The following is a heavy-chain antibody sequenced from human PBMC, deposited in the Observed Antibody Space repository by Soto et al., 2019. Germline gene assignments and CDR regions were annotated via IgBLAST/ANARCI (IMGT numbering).Heavy chain of an antibody. CDR2: ISGSGSST. J-gene: IGHJ6*02. CDR3: AKCDGDYRYYYYGMDV. V-gene: IGHV3-23*01. CDR1: GFAFNIYA. D-gene: IGHD4-17*01. Sequence: EVQLLESGGGLVQPGGSLRLSCAASGFAFNIYAMSWVRQAPGKGLELVASISGSGSSTYSADSVKGRFTISRDNSKIMVYLQMNNLRAEDTATYYCAKCDGDYRYYYYGMDVWGQGTTVTVSS.